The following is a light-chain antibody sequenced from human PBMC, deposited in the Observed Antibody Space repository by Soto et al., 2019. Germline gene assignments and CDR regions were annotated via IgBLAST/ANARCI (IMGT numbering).Light chain of an antibody. V-gene: IGKV1-9*01. CDR3: QQLFDYPIT. CDR1: QVISTS. J-gene: IGKJ5*01. CDR2: AAS. Sequence: GESVTITCRASQVISTSLAWYQVKPGKAPKLLIYAASTLESGVPSRFSATVSGTEFSLTITSLQPEDLATYHCQQLFDYPITFGQGTRLEIK.